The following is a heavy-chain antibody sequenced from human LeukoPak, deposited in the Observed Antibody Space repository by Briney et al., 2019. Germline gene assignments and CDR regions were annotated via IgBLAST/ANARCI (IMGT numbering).Heavy chain of an antibody. Sequence: PGGSLRLSCEGSGYSFRSHSMNWVRQAPGKGLEWVSSISSISHYIYYADSVKGRFTISRDNAKNSLYLQMNSLRAEDTALYYCTRDYYDSSGLPFDYWGQGTLVTVSS. D-gene: IGHD3-22*01. CDR3: TRDYYDSSGLPFDY. V-gene: IGHV3-21*01. CDR1: GYSFRSHS. J-gene: IGHJ4*02. CDR2: ISSISHYI.